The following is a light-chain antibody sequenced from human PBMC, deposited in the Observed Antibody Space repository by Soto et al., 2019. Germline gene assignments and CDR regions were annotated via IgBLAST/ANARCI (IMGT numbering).Light chain of an antibody. Sequence: EIVLTQSPGTLSLSPGERATLSCRASQSVSSNYFAWYPQKPGQAHRLLIYGVSSRPTGIPARFSGSGSGTDFTLTISRLEPEDYAVYYCEQYGSSPRTFGQGTKVEIK. J-gene: IGKJ1*01. V-gene: IGKV3-20*01. CDR2: GVS. CDR3: EQYGSSPRT. CDR1: QSVSSNY.